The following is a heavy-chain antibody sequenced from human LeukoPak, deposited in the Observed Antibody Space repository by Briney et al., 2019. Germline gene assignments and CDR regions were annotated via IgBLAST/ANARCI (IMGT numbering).Heavy chain of an antibody. CDR2: ISNSGSTI. D-gene: IGHD2-15*01. Sequence: GGSLRLSCAASGFTFKDYYMSWIRQAPGKGLEWVSYISNSGSTIYYADSVKGRFTISRDNAKNSLYLQMNSLRGDDTAVYYCATVAGDCSGGRCYLLRFDYWGQGTLVTVSS. CDR3: ATVAGDCSGGRCYLLRFDY. CDR1: GFTFKDYY. J-gene: IGHJ4*02. V-gene: IGHV3-11*04.